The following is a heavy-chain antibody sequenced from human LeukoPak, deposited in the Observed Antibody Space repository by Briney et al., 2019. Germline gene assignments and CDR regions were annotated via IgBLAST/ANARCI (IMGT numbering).Heavy chain of an antibody. D-gene: IGHD2-2*01. Sequence: SQTLSLTCTASGASISSGGYSWTWIRQPAGKGLECIGHIYSSGSSNYNPSLKSRATISVDTSKNQFSLKLSSVTAADTAVYYCARFFGPAAIRLRYYGMDVWGQGTTVTVS. CDR3: ARFFGPAAIRLRYYGMDV. V-gene: IGHV4-61*09. CDR2: IYSSGSS. CDR1: GASISSGGYS. J-gene: IGHJ6*02.